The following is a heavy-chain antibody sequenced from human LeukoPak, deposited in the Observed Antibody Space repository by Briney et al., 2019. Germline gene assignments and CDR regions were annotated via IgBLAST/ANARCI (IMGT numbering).Heavy chain of an antibody. CDR2: IEEDGSEK. CDR1: GFPFSCYW. D-gene: IGHD4-17*01. CDR3: ARDPYGDNWFDP. Sequence: HPGGSLRLSCAASGFPFSCYWVSSVPQAPGKGLEWVANIEEDGSEKYYVDSVKGRFTISRDNAKKSLYLQINNLRAEDTAVYYCARDPYGDNWFDPWGQGTLVTVSS. J-gene: IGHJ5*02. V-gene: IGHV3-7*01.